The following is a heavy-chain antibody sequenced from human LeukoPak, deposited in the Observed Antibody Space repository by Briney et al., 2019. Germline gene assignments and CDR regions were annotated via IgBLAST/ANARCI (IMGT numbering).Heavy chain of an antibody. CDR1: GFTFSIYG. Sequence: GGSLRLSCAASGFTFSIYGMHWVRQAPGKGLEWVAVISYDGSNKYYADSVKGRFTISRDNSKNTLYLQMNSLRAEDTALYYCAKMQARDGMDVWGQGTTVTVSS. V-gene: IGHV3-30*18. CDR2: ISYDGSNK. CDR3: AKMQARDGMDV. J-gene: IGHJ6*02.